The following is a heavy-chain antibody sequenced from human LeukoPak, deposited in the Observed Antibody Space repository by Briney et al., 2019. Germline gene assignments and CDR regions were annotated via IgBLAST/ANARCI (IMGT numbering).Heavy chain of an antibody. Sequence: SETLSLTCTASGGSISSGGYYWSWIRQHPGKGLEWIGYIYYSGSTYYNPSLKSRVTISVDTSKNQFSLKLSSVTAADTAVYYCASVLVLGAAAYFDYWGQGTLVTVSS. CDR1: GGSISSGGYY. V-gene: IGHV4-31*03. CDR3: ASVLVLGAAAYFDY. J-gene: IGHJ4*02. D-gene: IGHD2-2*01. CDR2: IYYSGST.